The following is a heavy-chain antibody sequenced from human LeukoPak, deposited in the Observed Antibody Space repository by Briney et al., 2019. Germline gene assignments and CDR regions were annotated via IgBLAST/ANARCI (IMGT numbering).Heavy chain of an antibody. D-gene: IGHD2-21*02. J-gene: IGHJ6*03. Sequence: ASVKVSCKASGYTFTSYGISWVRQAPGQGLEWMGWISAYNGNTNYAQKLQGRVTMTTDTSTSTAYMELRSLRSDDTAVYYCARAGSGVTAIRGGNYYYYRDVWGKGPRSPSP. CDR1: GYTFTSYG. CDR3: ARAGSGVTAIRGGNYYYYRDV. CDR2: ISAYNGNT. V-gene: IGHV1-18*01.